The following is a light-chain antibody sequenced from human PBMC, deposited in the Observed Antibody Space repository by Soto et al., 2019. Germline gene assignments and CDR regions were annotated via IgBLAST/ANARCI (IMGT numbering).Light chain of an antibody. V-gene: IGLV2-14*03. CDR1: SSDIGRYNF. J-gene: IGLJ1*01. CDR3: TSYTTSRSDV. CDR2: DLT. Sequence: QSVLTQPASVSGSPGQSIAISCTGTSSDIGRYNFVSWYQQHPGKAPKLIIHDLTNRPSGVSSRFSGSKSDNTASLTISGLQAEDEAEYYCTSYTTSRSDVFGTGTKLTVL.